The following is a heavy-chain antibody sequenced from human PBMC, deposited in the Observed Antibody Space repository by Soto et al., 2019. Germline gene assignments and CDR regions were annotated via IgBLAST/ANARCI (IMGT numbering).Heavy chain of an antibody. Sequence: EVQLVESGGGLVQPGGSLRLSCAASEFTFIGSWMKWVRQAPGRGLAWVATIKQDGSEKYYVDSAKGRFTISRDTAKNSLYLQMNSLRAEDTAVYYCATTGGYWGLGTLVTVSS. J-gene: IGHJ4*02. D-gene: IGHD3-10*01. CDR3: ATTGGY. V-gene: IGHV3-7*05. CDR2: IKQDGSEK. CDR1: EFTFIGSW.